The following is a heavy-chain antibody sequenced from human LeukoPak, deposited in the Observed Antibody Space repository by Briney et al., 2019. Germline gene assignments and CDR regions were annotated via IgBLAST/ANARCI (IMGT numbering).Heavy chain of an antibody. CDR2: ISGSGGST. CDR3: AKVNSYGYYLDY. J-gene: IGHJ4*02. V-gene: IGHV3-23*01. CDR1: GFTFSSYA. Sequence: GGSLRLSCAASGFTFSSYAMSWVRQAPGKGLEWVSAISGSGGSTYYADSVKGRFTISRDNSKSTLYLQMNSLRAEDTAVYYCAKVNSYGYYLDYWGQGALVTVSS. D-gene: IGHD5-18*01.